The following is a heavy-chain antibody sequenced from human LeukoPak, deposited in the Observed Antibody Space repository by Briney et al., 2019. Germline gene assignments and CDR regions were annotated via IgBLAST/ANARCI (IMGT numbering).Heavy chain of an antibody. V-gene: IGHV4-39*01. CDR1: GGSISSSCCY. J-gene: IGHJ4*02. Sequence: SETLSLTCTVSGGSISSSCCYWGWIRQPPGKGLEWFGNIYYSGSTHYNPSLKSRVTISADTSKNQFSLILSSVTAADTAVYYCARSQGYCSGGGCYEFDYWGQGTLVTVSS. CDR2: IYYSGST. CDR3: ARSQGYCSGGGCYEFDY. D-gene: IGHD2-15*01.